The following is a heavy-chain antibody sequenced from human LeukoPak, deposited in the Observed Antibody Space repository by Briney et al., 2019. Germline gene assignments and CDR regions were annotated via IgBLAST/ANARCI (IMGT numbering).Heavy chain of an antibody. CDR1: GGSISSYY. CDR2: IYYSGST. D-gene: IGHD5-12*01. CDR3: ARLGMVATGAFDI. Sequence: SETLSLTCTVSGGSISSYYWSWTRQPPGKGLEWIGYIYYSGSTNYNPSLKSRVTISVDTSKNQFSLKLSSVTAADTAVYYCARLGMVATGAFDIWGQGTMVTVSS. J-gene: IGHJ3*02. V-gene: IGHV4-59*08.